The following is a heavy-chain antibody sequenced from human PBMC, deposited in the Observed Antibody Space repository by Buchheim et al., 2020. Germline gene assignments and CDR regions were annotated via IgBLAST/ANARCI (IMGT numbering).Heavy chain of an antibody. D-gene: IGHD5-18*01. V-gene: IGHV4-30-4*01. CDR2: IYYSGST. Sequence: QVQLQESGPGLVKPSQTLSLTCTVSGGSISSGDYYWSWIHQPPGKGLEWIGYIYYSGSTYYNPSLKSGVTISVDTSKTQSSLKLSSVTAADTAVYYCAGYLGYSYGRGLFDYWGQGTL. CDR1: GGSISSGDYY. J-gene: IGHJ4*02. CDR3: AGYLGYSYGRGLFDY.